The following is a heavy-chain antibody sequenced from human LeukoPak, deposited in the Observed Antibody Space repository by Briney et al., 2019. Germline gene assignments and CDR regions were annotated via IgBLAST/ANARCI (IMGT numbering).Heavy chain of an antibody. D-gene: IGHD5-18*01. CDR1: GGSISSYY. CDR3: ARDRNVDTAMVLLGY. CDR2: IYYSGST. J-gene: IGHJ4*02. V-gene: IGHV4-59*01. Sequence: SETLSLTCTVSGGSISSYYWSWIRQPPGKGLEWIGYIYYSGSTNYNPSLKSRVTISVDTSKNQFSLKLSSVTAADTAVCYCARDRNVDTAMVLLGYWGQGTLVTVSS.